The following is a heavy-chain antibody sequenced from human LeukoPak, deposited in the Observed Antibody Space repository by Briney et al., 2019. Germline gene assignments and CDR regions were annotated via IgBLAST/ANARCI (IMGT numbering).Heavy chain of an antibody. CDR3: ARTAARYYMDV. V-gene: IGHV4-59*01. CDR2: FHYSGST. Sequence: SETLSLTCTVSGGSISSYYWSWIRQPPGKGLEWIGYFHYSGSTNYNPSLKSRVTISVDTSKNQFSLKLSSVTAADTAVYYCARTAARYYMDVWAKGPRSPSP. D-gene: IGHD6-6*01. J-gene: IGHJ6*03. CDR1: GGSISSYY.